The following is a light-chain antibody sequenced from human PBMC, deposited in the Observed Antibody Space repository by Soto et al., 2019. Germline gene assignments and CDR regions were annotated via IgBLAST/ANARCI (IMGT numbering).Light chain of an antibody. CDR1: QSISSW. V-gene: IGKV1-5*03. CDR2: KAS. CDR3: QQYNVYST. Sequence: DIQMTQSPSTLSASIGDRVNITCRASQSISSWLAWYQQKPGKAPKVLIYKASNLESGVPSRFSGSGSETEFTLTISSLQPDDFAKYYCQQYNVYSTFGGGTKVDIK. J-gene: IGKJ4*01.